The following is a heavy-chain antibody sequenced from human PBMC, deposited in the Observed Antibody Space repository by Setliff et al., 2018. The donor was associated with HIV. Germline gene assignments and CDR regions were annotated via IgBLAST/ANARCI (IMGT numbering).Heavy chain of an antibody. Sequence: TSETLSLTCSVSGDSIGAYHWSWIRQPPGRGLEWIGYIHSSGTTHCNPSLSSRVTISFDASKKYFSLKLTSVTAADTAMYYCATYSAGEGGRGHRGQGTLVTVS. CDR3: ATYSAGEGGRGH. J-gene: IGHJ4*02. CDR2: IHSSGTT. V-gene: IGHV4-59*01. CDR1: GDSIGAYH. D-gene: IGHD2-15*01.